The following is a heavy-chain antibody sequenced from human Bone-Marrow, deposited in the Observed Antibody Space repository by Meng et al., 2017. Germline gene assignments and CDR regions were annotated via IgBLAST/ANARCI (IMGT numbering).Heavy chain of an antibody. Sequence: GESLKISCAASGFTFSSYEMNWVRQAPGKGLEWVSYSSSSGSTIYYADSVKGRFTISRDNAKNSLYLQMNSLRAEDTAVYYCARDHCSSTSCYLFYYYYGMDVWGQGTTVTVSS. CDR2: SSSSGSTI. D-gene: IGHD2-2*01. CDR3: ARDHCSSTSCYLFYYYYGMDV. V-gene: IGHV3-48*03. J-gene: IGHJ6*02. CDR1: GFTFSSYE.